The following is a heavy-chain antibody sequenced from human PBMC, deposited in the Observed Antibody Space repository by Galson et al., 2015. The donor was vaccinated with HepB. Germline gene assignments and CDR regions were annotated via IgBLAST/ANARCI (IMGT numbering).Heavy chain of an antibody. V-gene: IGHV1-69*13. CDR1: GGTFSSYA. CDR2: IIPIFGTA. Sequence: SVKVSCKASGGTFSSYAISWVRQAPGQGLEWMGGIIPIFGTANYAQKFQGRVTITADESTSTAYMELSSLRSDDTAVYYCARTPGIAVAGDWFDPWGQGTLVTVSS. D-gene: IGHD6-19*01. CDR3: ARTPGIAVAGDWFDP. J-gene: IGHJ5*02.